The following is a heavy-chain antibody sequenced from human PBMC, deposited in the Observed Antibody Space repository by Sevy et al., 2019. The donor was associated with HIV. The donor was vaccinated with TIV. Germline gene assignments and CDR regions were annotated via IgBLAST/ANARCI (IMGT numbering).Heavy chain of an antibody. D-gene: IGHD3-22*01. Sequence: ASVKVSCKASGYTFTSYDINWVRQATGQGLEWMGWMNSNSGNTGYAQKFQGRVTMTRNTSISKAYMELSSLRSKDTDVYYCARYYYDSSGYYDYNGMDVWGQGTTVTISS. J-gene: IGHJ6*02. V-gene: IGHV1-8*01. CDR2: MNSNSGNT. CDR1: GYTFTSYD. CDR3: ARYYYDSSGYYDYNGMDV.